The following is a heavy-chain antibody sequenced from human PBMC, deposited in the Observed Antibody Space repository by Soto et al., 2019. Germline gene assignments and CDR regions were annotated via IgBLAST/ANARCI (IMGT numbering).Heavy chain of an antibody. CDR1: GFTFSSYG. CDR3: AKDPRQFDYGDVFQH. V-gene: IGHV3-30*18. CDR2: ISYDGSNK. J-gene: IGHJ1*01. Sequence: QVQLVESGGGVVQPGRSLRLSCAASGFTFSSYGMHWVRQAPGKGLEWVAVISYDGSNKYYADSVNGRFTISGDNSKNTLYLQMNSLRAEDTAVYYCAKDPRQFDYGDVFQHWGQGTLVTVSS. D-gene: IGHD4-17*01.